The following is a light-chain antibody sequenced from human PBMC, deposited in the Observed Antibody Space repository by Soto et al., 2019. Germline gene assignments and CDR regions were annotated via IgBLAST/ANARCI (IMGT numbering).Light chain of an antibody. V-gene: IGLV2-8*01. CDR1: SSDVGGYEY. CDR2: EVI. Sequence: QSALTQPPSASGSPGQSVTISCTGSSSDVGGYEYVSWHQQHPGKAPKLIIYEVIKRPSGVPDRFSGSKSGNTASLTVSGLQAEDEADYYCSSYAGSNNLHVLFGGGTKVTVL. J-gene: IGLJ2*01. CDR3: SSYAGSNNLHVL.